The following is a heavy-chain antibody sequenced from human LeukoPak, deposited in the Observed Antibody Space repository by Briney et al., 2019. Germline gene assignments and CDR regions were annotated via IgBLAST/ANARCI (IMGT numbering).Heavy chain of an antibody. CDR3: ARDGSYSSSSGSFDI. CDR1: GFTFSDYY. Sequence: PGGSLRLSCAASGFTFSDYYMSWIRQAPGRGLEWVSYISTTGGIISYADSVKGRFTISRDNAKNPLYLQMNSLRAEDTAVYYCARDGSYSSSSGSFDIWGQGTMVTVSS. V-gene: IGHV3-11*04. CDR2: ISTTGGII. J-gene: IGHJ3*02. D-gene: IGHD6-6*01.